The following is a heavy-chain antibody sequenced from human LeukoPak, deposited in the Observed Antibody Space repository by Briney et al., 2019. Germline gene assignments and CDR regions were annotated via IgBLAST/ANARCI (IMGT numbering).Heavy chain of an antibody. D-gene: IGHD3-10*01. V-gene: IGHV3-74*01. J-gene: IGHJ5*02. CDR3: ARVRGESPRWFDP. CDR2: INSDGSRT. CDR1: GFTFSSYW. Sequence: GVSLRLSCAASGFTFSSYWMHWVRQAPGKGLVWVAHINSDGSRTNYADSVKGRFTVSRDNAKNMLYLQVNSLRAEDTAVYYCARVRGESPRWFDPWGHGTLVTVSS.